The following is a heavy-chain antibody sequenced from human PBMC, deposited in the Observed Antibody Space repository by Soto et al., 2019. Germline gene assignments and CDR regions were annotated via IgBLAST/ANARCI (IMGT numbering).Heavy chain of an antibody. D-gene: IGHD3-10*01. V-gene: IGHV3-11*01. CDR1: GFTFSDYY. CDR2: IPASGGEI. J-gene: IGHJ4*02. CDR3: ATYYYGSGSSFDY. Sequence: PGGSLRLSCAASGFTFSDYYMTWIRQAPGKGLEWISYIPASGGEIHYADSVKGRFTISRDNAEKALYLQMNSLRAEDTAVYYCATYYYGSGSSFDYWGQGTQVTVSS.